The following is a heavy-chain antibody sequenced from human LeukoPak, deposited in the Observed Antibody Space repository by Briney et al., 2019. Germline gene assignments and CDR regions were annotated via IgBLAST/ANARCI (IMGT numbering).Heavy chain of an antibody. J-gene: IGHJ4*02. D-gene: IGHD3-22*01. V-gene: IGHV5-51*01. CDR1: GYSFTSHW. CDR3: ARLPDSSGYSFDY. Sequence: GESLRISCKGSGYSFTSHWIGWVRQMPGKGLEWMGIIYPGDSDTRYSPSFQGQVTISADKSISTAYLQWSSLKASDTAMYYCARLPDSSGYSFDYWGQGTLVTVSS. CDR2: IYPGDSDT.